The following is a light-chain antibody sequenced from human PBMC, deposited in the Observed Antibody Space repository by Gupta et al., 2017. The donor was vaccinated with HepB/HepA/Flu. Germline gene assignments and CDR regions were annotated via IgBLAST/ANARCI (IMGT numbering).Light chain of an antibody. CDR3: RQYDSSSWT. J-gene: IGKJ1*01. Sequence: EIVLTQSPGTLSLSPGERATLSCRASQTVSSSYLAWYQQKPGQAPRLLIYGASSRATGIPDRFSGSGSGTDFTLTISRLEPEDFAVYYCRQYDSSSWTFGQGTKVEIK. V-gene: IGKV3-20*01. CDR1: QTVSSSY. CDR2: GAS.